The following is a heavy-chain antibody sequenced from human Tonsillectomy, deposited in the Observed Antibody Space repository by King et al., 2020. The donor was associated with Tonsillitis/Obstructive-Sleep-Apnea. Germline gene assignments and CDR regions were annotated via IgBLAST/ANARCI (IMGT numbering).Heavy chain of an antibody. D-gene: IGHD6-13*01. V-gene: IGHV4-39*02. CDR3: AGEGDYSSTNYFDY. J-gene: IGHJ4*02. CDR2: IYYSGST. CDR1: GGSISSSAYY. Sequence: QLQESGPGLVKPSETLALTCTVSGGSISSSAYYWGWIRQPPGKGLEWIGSIYYSGSTYYNPSLKSRVTISVDTSKNQFSLSLRSVTAADTAVYYCAGEGDYSSTNYFDYWGQGTLVTVSS.